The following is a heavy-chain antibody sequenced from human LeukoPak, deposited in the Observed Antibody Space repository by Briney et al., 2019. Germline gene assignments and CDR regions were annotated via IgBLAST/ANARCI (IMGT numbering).Heavy chain of an antibody. J-gene: IGHJ4*02. CDR2: IYYSGST. CDR3: ARGYCSGGTCYRTFFDY. V-gene: IGHV4-59*01. D-gene: IGHD2-15*01. Sequence: SETLSLTCTVSGGSISSYYWSWIRQPPRKGLEWIGYIYYSGSTNYNSSLKSRVTMSVDTSKNQFSLKLSSATAADTAVYYCARGYCSGGTCYRTFFDYWGQGTLVTVSS. CDR1: GGSISSYY.